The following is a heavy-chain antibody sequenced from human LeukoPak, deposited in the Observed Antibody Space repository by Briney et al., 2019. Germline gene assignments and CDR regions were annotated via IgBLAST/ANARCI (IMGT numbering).Heavy chain of an antibody. CDR2: MNPNSGNT. CDR3: ARSEDYTADAFDI. V-gene: IGHV1-8*01. Sequence: ASVKVSCKASGYTFTSYDINWVRQATGQGLEWMGWMNPNSGNTGYARKFQGRVTMTRNTSISTAYMELSSLRSEDTAVYYCARSEDYTADAFDIWGQGTMVTVSS. J-gene: IGHJ3*02. CDR1: GYTFTSYD. D-gene: IGHD4-11*01.